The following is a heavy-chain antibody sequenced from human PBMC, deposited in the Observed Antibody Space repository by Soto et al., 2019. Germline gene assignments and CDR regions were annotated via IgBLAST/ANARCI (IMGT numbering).Heavy chain of an antibody. CDR2: ISALKGNT. CDR3: ARDGDQWDQGYCDC. J-gene: IGHJ4*02. CDR1: GDTFTSYG. Sequence: QVQLVQSGAEVKKPGASVMVSCKASGDTFTSYGISWVRQAPGQGLEWMGWISALKGNTNYAQKFRGRVTMTTDTSTTTVDRELRSMRADDTAVYYCARDGDQWDQGYCDCWGQGTLVTVSS. V-gene: IGHV1-18*01. D-gene: IGHD1-26*01.